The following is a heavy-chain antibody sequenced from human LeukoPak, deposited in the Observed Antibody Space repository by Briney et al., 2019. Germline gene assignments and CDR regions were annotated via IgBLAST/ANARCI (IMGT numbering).Heavy chain of an antibody. CDR1: GYTFTSYA. CDR3: ARGGWPHLNNWFDP. J-gene: IGHJ5*02. V-gene: IGHV7-4-1*02. CDR2: INTNTGNP. Sequence: EASVKVSCKAPGYTFTSYAMNWVRQAPGQGLEWMGWINTNTGNPTYAQGFTGRFVFSLDTSVSTAYLQISSLKAEDTAIYYCARGGWPHLNNWFDPWGQGTLVTVSS.